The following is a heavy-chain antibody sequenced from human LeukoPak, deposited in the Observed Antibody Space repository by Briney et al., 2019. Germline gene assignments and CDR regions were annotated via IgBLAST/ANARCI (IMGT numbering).Heavy chain of an antibody. CDR1: GGSISSGDYY. Sequence: SQTLSLTCTVSGGSISSGDYYWSWIRQPPGKGLEWIGYIYYSGSTYYNPSLKSRVTISVDTSKNQFSLKLSSVTAADTAVYYCAKRSSPDYDFWSGYYADWGQGTLVTVSS. CDR2: IYYSGST. D-gene: IGHD3-3*01. CDR3: AKRSSPDYDFWSGYYAD. J-gene: IGHJ4*02. V-gene: IGHV4-30-4*08.